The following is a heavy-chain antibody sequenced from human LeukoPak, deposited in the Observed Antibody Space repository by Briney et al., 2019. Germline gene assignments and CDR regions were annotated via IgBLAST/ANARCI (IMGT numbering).Heavy chain of an antibody. CDR1: GFTFSSYW. J-gene: IGHJ3*02. Sequence: GGSLRLSCAASGFTFSSYWMHWVRQAPGKGLVWVSRIDTDGSSTSYADSVKGRFTISRHNSKNTLYLQMNSLRAEDTAVYYCTRDVAGGDAFDIWGQGTMVTVSS. V-gene: IGHV3-74*01. D-gene: IGHD6-19*01. CDR3: TRDVAGGDAFDI. CDR2: IDTDGSST.